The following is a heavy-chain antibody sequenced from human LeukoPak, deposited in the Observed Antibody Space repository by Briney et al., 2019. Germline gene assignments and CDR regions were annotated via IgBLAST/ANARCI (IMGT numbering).Heavy chain of an antibody. CDR2: ISAYNGNT. Sequence: ASVKVSCKASGYTFTSYGISWVRQAPGQGLEWMGWISAYNGNTNYAQKLQGRVTMTTDTSTSTAYMELRSLRSDDTAVYYCARDPGPRSGYDYYYNSGTDVWGQGTTANV. CDR1: GYTFTSYG. CDR3: ARDPGPRSGYDYYYNSGTDV. D-gene: IGHD5-12*01. V-gene: IGHV1-18*01. J-gene: IGHJ6*02.